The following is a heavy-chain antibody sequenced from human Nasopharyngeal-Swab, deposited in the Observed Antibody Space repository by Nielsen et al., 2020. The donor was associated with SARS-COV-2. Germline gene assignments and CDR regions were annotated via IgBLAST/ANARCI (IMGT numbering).Heavy chain of an antibody. CDR1: GFTFSSYW. CDR3: AKAPTGGSYLLS. V-gene: IGHV3-7*01. D-gene: IGHD1-26*01. CDR2: IKQDGSEK. Sequence: GESLKISCAASGFTFSSYWMSWVRQAPGKGLEWVANIKQDGSEKYYVDSVKGRFTISRDNAKNSLYLQMNSLRAEDTAVYYCAKAPTGGSYLLSWGQGTLVTVSS. J-gene: IGHJ4*02.